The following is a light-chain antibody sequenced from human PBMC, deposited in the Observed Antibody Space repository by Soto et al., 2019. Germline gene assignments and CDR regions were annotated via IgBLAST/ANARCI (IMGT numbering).Light chain of an antibody. J-gene: IGLJ3*02. CDR1: SSNIGAGYD. Sequence: QSVLTQPPSVSGTPGQRVTISCTGSSSNIGAGYDVHWYQQLPGTAPKLLIYGNSNRPSGVPDRFSGSKSGTSASLAITGLQSEDEADYYCTAWDDNLNAWLFGGGTKLTVL. V-gene: IGLV1-40*01. CDR2: GNS. CDR3: TAWDDNLNAWL.